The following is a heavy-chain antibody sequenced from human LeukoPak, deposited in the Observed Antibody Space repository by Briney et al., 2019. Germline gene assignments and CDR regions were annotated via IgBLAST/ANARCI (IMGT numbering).Heavy chain of an antibody. CDR1: GYSFTNYG. CDR3: ARDNYYDSSAAD. D-gene: IGHD3-22*01. V-gene: IGHV1-18*01. CDR2: ISAYNGYT. J-gene: IGHJ4*02. Sequence: ASVKVSCKASGYSFTNYGISWVRQAPGQGLEWMGWISAYNGYTHFAQKLQGRVTMTTDTSTSTAYMELRSLRSDDTAVYYCARDNYYDSSAADWGQGTLVTVSS.